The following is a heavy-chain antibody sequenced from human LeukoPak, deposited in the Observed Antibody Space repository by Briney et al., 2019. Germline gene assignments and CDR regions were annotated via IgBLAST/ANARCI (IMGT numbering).Heavy chain of an antibody. CDR3: AKDSQWLVIDY. Sequence: GGSLRLSCAASGFTFSSYGMHWVRQAPGKGLEWVAVISYDGSNKYYADSVKGRFTISRDNPKNTLYLQMNSLRAEDTAVYYCAKDSQWLVIDYWGQGTLVTVSS. V-gene: IGHV3-30*18. CDR2: ISYDGSNK. D-gene: IGHD6-19*01. J-gene: IGHJ4*02. CDR1: GFTFSSYG.